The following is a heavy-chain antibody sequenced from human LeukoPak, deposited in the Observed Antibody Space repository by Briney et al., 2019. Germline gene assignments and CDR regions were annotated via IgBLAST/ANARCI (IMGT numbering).Heavy chain of an antibody. D-gene: IGHD3-22*01. CDR3: AKVVNPYYFDY. CDR2: ISSSGSTI. CDR1: GFTFSSYE. J-gene: IGHJ4*02. Sequence: GGSLRLSCAASGFTFSSYEMNWVRQAPGKGLEWVSYISSSGSTIYYADSVKGRFTISRDKSKNTLYLQMNSLRAEDTAVYYCAKVVNPYYFDYWGQGTLVTVSS. V-gene: IGHV3-48*03.